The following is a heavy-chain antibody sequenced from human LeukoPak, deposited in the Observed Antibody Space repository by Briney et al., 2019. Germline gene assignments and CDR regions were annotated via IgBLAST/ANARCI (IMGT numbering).Heavy chain of an antibody. D-gene: IGHD4-17*01. CDR1: GFTFSSYA. Sequence: PGRSLRLSCAASGFTFSSYAMHWVRQAPGKGLEWVAVISSDGSDKDYADSVKGRFTISGDNSKNTLYVQMNRVRADDTAVYYCARDVGAGYGDYIRYLQHWGQGTLVTVSS. CDR2: ISSDGSDK. V-gene: IGHV3-30*04. J-gene: IGHJ1*01. CDR3: ARDVGAGYGDYIRYLQH.